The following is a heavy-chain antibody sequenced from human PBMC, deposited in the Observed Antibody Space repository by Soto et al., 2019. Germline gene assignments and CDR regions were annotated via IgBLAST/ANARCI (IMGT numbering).Heavy chain of an antibody. CDR2: IKQDGSEK. CDR3: ARDGEWANVVVEDADAFDI. Sequence: EVQLVESGGGLVQPGGSLRLSCAASGFTFSSYWMSWVRQAPGKGLEWVANIKQDGSEKYYVDSVKGRFTISRDKAKNSLYLPMNGPRAEYTASYNCARDGEWANVVVEDADAFDIWCQGTMVTVSS. CDR1: GFTFSSYW. D-gene: IGHD2-15*01. V-gene: IGHV3-7*05. J-gene: IGHJ3*02.